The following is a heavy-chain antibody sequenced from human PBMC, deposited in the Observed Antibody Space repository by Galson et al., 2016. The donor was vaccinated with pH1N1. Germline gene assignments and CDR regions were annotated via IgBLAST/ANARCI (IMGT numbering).Heavy chain of an antibody. J-gene: IGHJ4*02. CDR2: ISNDGSGNER. CDR3: VRGRQWLTDS. D-gene: IGHD6-19*01. V-gene: IGHV3-30*03. Sequence: SLRLSCAASGFTFGLYAMHWVRQAPGKGLEWVALISNDGSGNERYYTDSVQGRFTISRDSSRNTVSLQMNNLRAEDTAVYYCVRGRQWLTDSWGQGTLVTVSS. CDR1: GFTFGLYA.